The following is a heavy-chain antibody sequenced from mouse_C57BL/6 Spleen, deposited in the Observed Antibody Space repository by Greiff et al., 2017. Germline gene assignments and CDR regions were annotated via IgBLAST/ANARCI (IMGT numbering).Heavy chain of an antibody. D-gene: IGHD2-4*01. Sequence: QVHVKQPGAELVKPGASVKLSCKASGHTFTSYWMQWVKQRPGQGLEWIGELDPSDSYTNYNQKFKGKATLTVDTSSSTAYMQLSSLTSEDSAVYYCARYDYDVNFDYWGQGTTLTVSS. CDR1: GHTFTSYW. CDR3: ARYDYDVNFDY. V-gene: IGHV1-50*01. CDR2: LDPSDSYT. J-gene: IGHJ2*01.